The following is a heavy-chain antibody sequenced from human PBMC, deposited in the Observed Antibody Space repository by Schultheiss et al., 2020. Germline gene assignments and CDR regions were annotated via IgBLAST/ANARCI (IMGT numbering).Heavy chain of an antibody. Sequence: GGSLRLSCAASGFTFSSYGMHWVRQAPGKGLEWVSAISGSAGSTYYADSVKGRFTISRDNSKNTLYLQMNSLRAEDTAVYYCAKLGGGSPFDYWGQGTLVTVSS. CDR2: ISGSAGST. CDR3: AKLGGGSPFDY. J-gene: IGHJ4*02. CDR1: GFTFSSYG. V-gene: IGHV3-NL1*01. D-gene: IGHD1-26*01.